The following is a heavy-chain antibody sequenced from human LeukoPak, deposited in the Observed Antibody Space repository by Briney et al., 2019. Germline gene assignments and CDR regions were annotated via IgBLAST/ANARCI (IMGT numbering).Heavy chain of an antibody. CDR2: IYPGDSDT. CDR3: ARSAVRGVMYFDY. D-gene: IGHD3-10*01. J-gene: IGHJ4*02. V-gene: IGHV5-51*01. Sequence: GESLKISCKGSRYSFTSYWIGWVRQMPGKGLEWMGIIYPGDSDTRYSPSFQGQVTISADKSISTAYLQWRSLKASDTAMYYCARSAVRGVMYFDYWGQGTLVTVSS. CDR1: RYSFTSYW.